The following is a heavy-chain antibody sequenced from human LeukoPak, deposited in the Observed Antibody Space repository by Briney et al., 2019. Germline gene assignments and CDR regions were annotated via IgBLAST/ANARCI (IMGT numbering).Heavy chain of an antibody. J-gene: IGHJ4*02. Sequence: GGSLRLSCAASGLTVSSNYMTWVRQAPGKGLEWVSVIYSDGRTYYEDSVKGRFTVSRDNSKNTLYLQMNSLRVEDTAIYYCAKYRSYSGYDDWGQGTLVTVSS. CDR2: IYSDGRT. V-gene: IGHV3-53*01. CDR3: AKYRSYSGYDD. CDR1: GLTVSSNY. D-gene: IGHD5-12*01.